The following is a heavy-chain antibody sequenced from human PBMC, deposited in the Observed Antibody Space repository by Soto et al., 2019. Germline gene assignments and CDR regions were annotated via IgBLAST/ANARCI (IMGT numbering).Heavy chain of an antibody. CDR1: RGTFSSYV. V-gene: IGHV1-69*01. CDR3: ARSQYYDILTGYYTLGFDY. Sequence: QVPLVQSGAEVKKPGSSVKVSCKASRGTFSSYVFTWVRQAPGQGLEWMGGIIPIFRLTNYAQKFQGRVTITADESTRTAYMELSSLRSEDTAVYYCARSQYYDILTGYYTLGFDYWGQGTLVTVSS. D-gene: IGHD3-9*01. J-gene: IGHJ4*02. CDR2: IIPIFRLT.